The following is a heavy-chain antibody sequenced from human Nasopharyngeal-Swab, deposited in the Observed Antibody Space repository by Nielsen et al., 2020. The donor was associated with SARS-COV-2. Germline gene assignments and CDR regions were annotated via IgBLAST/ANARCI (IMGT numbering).Heavy chain of an antibody. Sequence: WFRQPPGKGLEWIGEFNHSGSTNYNPSLKSRVTISVDTSKNQFSLKLSSVTAADTAVYYCARGSLRRYCSSTSCYASSWFDPWGQGTLVTVSS. D-gene: IGHD2-2*01. V-gene: IGHV4-34*01. CDR2: FNHSGST. J-gene: IGHJ5*02. CDR3: ARGSLRRYCSSTSCYASSWFDP.